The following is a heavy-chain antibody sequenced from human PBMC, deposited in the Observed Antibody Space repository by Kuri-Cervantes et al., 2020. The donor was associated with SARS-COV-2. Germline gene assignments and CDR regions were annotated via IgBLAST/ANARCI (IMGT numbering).Heavy chain of an antibody. V-gene: IGHV4-34*01. CDR2: INHSGST. CDR1: GGSFSGYY. Sequence: ESLKISCAVYGGSFSGYYWSWIRQPPGKGLEWIGEINHSGSTNYNPSLKSRVTISVDTSKNQFSLKLSSVTAADTAVYYCARAYSDWFDPWGQGTLVTVSS. J-gene: IGHJ5*02. D-gene: IGHD2-15*01. CDR3: ARAYSDWFDP.